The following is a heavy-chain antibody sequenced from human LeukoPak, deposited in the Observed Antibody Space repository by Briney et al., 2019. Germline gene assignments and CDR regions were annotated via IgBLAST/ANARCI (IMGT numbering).Heavy chain of an antibody. V-gene: IGHV3-53*01. J-gene: IGHJ6*02. D-gene: IGHD3-10*01. CDR3: ARVDLVRGVPHGMDV. CDR2: LYSGGSI. Sequence: GGSLRLSCAASGFSFSAYPMGWVRQAPGKGLEWVSSLYSGGSIYYAASVKGRFTISRDNSKNTLYLQMNSLRAEDTAVYYCARVDLVRGVPHGMDVWGQGTTVTVSS. CDR1: GFSFSAYP.